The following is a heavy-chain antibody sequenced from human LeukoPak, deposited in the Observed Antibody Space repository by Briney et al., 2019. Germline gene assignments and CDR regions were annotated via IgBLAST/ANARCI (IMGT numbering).Heavy chain of an antibody. Sequence: GGSLRLSCSASGFTFSSFAMKWVPQAKGKGLEGVSIISGYSETTYYTDSVNGRFTISRDNSKNTLYLQMNSLRAEDTAVYYCAKIPQVATVAVPNFDHWGQGTLVTVSS. J-gene: IGHJ4*02. CDR1: GFTFSSFA. V-gene: IGHV3-23*01. CDR3: AKIPQVATVAVPNFDH. D-gene: IGHD6-19*01. CDR2: ISGYSETT.